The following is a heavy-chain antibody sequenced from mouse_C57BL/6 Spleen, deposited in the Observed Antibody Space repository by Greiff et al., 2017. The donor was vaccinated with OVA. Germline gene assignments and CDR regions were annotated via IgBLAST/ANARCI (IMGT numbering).Heavy chain of an antibody. Sequence: EVKLMESEGGLVQPGSSMKLSCTASGFTFSDYYMAWVRQVPEKGLEWVANINYDGSSTYYLDSLKSRFIISRDNAKNILYLQMSSLKSEDPATYYCARNGGYWYFDVWGTGTTVTVSS. CDR2: INYDGSST. CDR1: GFTFSDYY. V-gene: IGHV5-16*01. J-gene: IGHJ1*03. CDR3: ARNGGYWYFDV.